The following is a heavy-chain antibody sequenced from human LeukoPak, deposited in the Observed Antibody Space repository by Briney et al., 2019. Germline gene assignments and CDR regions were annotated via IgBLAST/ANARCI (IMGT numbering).Heavy chain of an antibody. CDR2: ISSSSSYI. J-gene: IGHJ4*02. Sequence: GGSLRLSCAASGFTFSSYSMNWVRQAPGKGLEWVSSISSSSSYIYYADSVKGRFTISRDNAKNSLYLQMNILRAEDTAVYYCARTYCSSTSCFWFDYWGQGTLVTVSS. CDR1: GFTFSSYS. V-gene: IGHV3-21*01. CDR3: ARTYCSSTSCFWFDY. D-gene: IGHD2-2*01.